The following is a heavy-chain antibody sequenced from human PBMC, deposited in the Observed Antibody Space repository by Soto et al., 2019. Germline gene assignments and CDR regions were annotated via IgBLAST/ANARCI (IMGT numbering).Heavy chain of an antibody. CDR3: ATSNWNHGEPFDY. J-gene: IGHJ4*02. Sequence: SETLSLTCNVSGASISSSGYYWGWIRQPPGKGLEWIGSIYYDGSPYYSPSLDNRVTVSADTSKNQFFLRLRSVTAADTAVYYCATSNWNHGEPFDYWGQGTLVTVSS. CDR1: GASISSSGYY. CDR2: IYYDGSP. D-gene: IGHD1-1*01. V-gene: IGHV4-39*01.